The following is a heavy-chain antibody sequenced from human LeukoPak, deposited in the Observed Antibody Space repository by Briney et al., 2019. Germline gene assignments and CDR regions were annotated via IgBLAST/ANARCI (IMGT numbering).Heavy chain of an antibody. CDR2: IINGGGST. D-gene: IGHD4-17*01. CDR1: GFSFSSKA. Sequence: GGSLRLSCAASGFSFSSKAMSWVRQAPGKGLEWVSAIINGGGSTYYADSVKGRFTISRDNSKNTLYLQMNSLRAEDTALYYCAKDIYGDYGGLDYWGQGTLVTVSS. J-gene: IGHJ4*02. CDR3: AKDIYGDYGGLDY. V-gene: IGHV3-23*01.